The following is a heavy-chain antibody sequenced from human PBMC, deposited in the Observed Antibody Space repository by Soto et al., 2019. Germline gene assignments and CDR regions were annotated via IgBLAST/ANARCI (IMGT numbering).Heavy chain of an antibody. V-gene: IGHV3-15*01. D-gene: IGHD6-13*01. J-gene: IGHJ4*02. CDR1: GFTCSNAW. Sequence: GLLRLSCAASGFTCSNAWMSWVRQDPGKGLEWVGRIKSKTDGGTTDYAAPVKGRFTISRDDSKNTLNLQMNSLKTEDTAVYYCTSRGPQYSSSWYSQYYFDYWGQGTLVTVSS. CDR3: TSRGPQYSSSWYSQYYFDY. CDR2: IKSKTDGGTT.